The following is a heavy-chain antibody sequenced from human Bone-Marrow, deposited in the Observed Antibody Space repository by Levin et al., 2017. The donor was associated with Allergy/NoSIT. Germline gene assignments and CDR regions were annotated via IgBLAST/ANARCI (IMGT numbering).Heavy chain of an antibody. CDR1: GTTLGGYA. CDR2: LIAVYDTA. V-gene: IGHV1-69*13. J-gene: IGHJ4*02. CDR3: ARGEGSDI. Sequence: GASVKVSCKTTGTTLGGYAVNWVRQAPGQSLEWMGGLIAVYDTANYTQKFQDRLTIIADESRTIVYMELRSLTTEDTATYYCARGEGSDIWGQGTLVIVSS. D-gene: IGHD3-10*01.